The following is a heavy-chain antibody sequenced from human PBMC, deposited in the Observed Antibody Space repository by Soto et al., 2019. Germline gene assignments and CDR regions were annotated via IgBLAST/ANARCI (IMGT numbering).Heavy chain of an antibody. V-gene: IGHV3-23*01. D-gene: IGHD2-15*01. CDR3: AKVLGGGVVVAATFDY. CDR1: GFTFSSYA. J-gene: IGHJ4*02. Sequence: EVQLLESGGGLVQPGGSLRLSCAASGFTFSSYAMSWVRQAPGKGLEWVSAISGSGGSTYYADSVKGRFTIPRDNSKKTLYLQMNSLRAEDTAVYYCAKVLGGGVVVAATFDYWGQGTLVTVSS. CDR2: ISGSGGST.